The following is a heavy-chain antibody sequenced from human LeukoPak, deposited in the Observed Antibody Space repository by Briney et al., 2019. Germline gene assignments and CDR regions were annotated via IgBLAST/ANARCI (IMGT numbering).Heavy chain of an antibody. J-gene: IGHJ4*02. CDR2: IYYSGST. V-gene: IGHV4-39*07. CDR1: GGSISSSSYY. D-gene: IGHD3-10*01. CDR3: ARGITMVRGVPDY. Sequence: SETLSLTCTVSGGSISSSSYYWGWIRQPPGKGLEWIGSIYYSGSTYYNPSLKSRVTISVDTSKNQFSLKLSSVTAADTAVYYCARGITMVRGVPDYWGQGTLVTVSS.